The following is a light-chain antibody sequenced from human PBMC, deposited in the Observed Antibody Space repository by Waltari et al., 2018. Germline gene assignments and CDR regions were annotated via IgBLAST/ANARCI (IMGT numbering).Light chain of an antibody. CDR1: ESISSN. Sequence: EIVMTQSPATLSVSPGERATLPCRASESISSNLAWYQQKPGQAPRLLIFHASNSATGVPPSFSGRGSGTGFSLTISSLQSEDFAVYYCQPYNTWPPAFGQGPRLEIK. J-gene: IGKJ5*01. CDR2: HAS. V-gene: IGKV3-15*01. CDR3: QPYNTWPPA.